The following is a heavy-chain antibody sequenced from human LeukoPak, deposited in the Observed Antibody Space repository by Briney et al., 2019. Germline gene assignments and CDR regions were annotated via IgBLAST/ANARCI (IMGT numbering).Heavy chain of an antibody. V-gene: IGHV1-24*01. CDR1: GYTLTELS. CDR3: ATDLRLRSSYYYYYGMDV. D-gene: IGHD4-17*01. J-gene: IGHJ6*04. CDR2: FDPEDGET. Sequence: ASVKVSCKVSGYTLTELSMHWVRQAPGKGLEWMGGFDPEDGETIYAQEFQGRVTMTEDTSTDTAYMELSSLRSEDTAVYYCATDLRLRSSYYYYYGMDVWGKGTTVTVSS.